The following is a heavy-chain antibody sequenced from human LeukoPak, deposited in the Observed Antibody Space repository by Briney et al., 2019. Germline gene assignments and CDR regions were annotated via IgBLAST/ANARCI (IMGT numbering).Heavy chain of an antibody. CDR3: AKDRFPTYYYDSSAYYFDY. V-gene: IGHV4-31*03. CDR2: IYYSGST. J-gene: IGHJ4*02. D-gene: IGHD3-22*01. CDR1: GGSISSVGYY. Sequence: KPSHTLSLTGTVSGGSISSVGYYWSSIRQHPGKGLEWIGYIYYSGSTYYNPSLKSRVTISVDTSKNQFSLKMSSVTAADTAVYYCAKDRFPTYYYDSSAYYFDYWGQGTLVTVSS.